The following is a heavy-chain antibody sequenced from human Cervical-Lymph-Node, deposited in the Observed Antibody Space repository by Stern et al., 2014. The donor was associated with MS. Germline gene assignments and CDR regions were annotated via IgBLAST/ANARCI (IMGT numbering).Heavy chain of an antibody. Sequence: VQLVESGAEVKRPESSVKVSCKTSGGSLSTLDISWVRQAPGQGLEWVGEIMPLLGTEHYAQKFKGRLTITADDSTSTVYMELSSLKSEDTAIYFCARHQAGIAANWGQGTLVTVTS. J-gene: IGHJ4*02. D-gene: IGHD6-13*01. CDR3: ARHQAGIAAN. CDR1: GGSLSTLD. CDR2: IMPLLGTE. V-gene: IGHV1-69*19.